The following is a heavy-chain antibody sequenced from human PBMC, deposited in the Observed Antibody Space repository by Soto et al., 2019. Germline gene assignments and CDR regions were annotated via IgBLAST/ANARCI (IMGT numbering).Heavy chain of an antibody. CDR2: IYYSGST. J-gene: IGHJ5*02. CDR3: ARWRGDILTXYYP. V-gene: IGHV4-31*03. CDR1: GGSISRGGYY. D-gene: IGHD3-9*01. Sequence: SQTLSLSCTVSGGSISRGGYYWCWIRQQPGKGLEWIGYIYYSGSTYYNPSLKSRVTISVDTSKNQFSLKLSSVTAADTAVYYCARWRGDILTXYYPWGQGTLVTVS.